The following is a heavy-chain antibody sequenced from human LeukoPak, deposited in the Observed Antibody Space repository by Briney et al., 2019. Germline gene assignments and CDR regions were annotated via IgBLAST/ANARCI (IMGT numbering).Heavy chain of an antibody. CDR2: IYYSGGT. CDR3: ARLWDSSSSLDY. CDR1: GGSISSYY. Sequence: PSGTLSFTCTVSGGSISSYYWTWIRQPPGKGLGLARIGYIYYSGGTNYNPSLKSRVTISIDTSRNQVSLKLSSVTAADTAVYYCARLWDSSSSLDYWGQGTLVTVSS. D-gene: IGHD6-6*01. V-gene: IGHV4-59*08. J-gene: IGHJ4*02.